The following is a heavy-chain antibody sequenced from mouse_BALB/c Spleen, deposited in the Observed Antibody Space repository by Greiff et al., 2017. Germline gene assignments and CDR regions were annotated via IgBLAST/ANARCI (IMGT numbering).Heavy chain of an antibody. J-gene: IGHJ1*01. CDR3: ARGEVRGYFDV. V-gene: IGHV14-1*02. Sequence: EVKLMESGAELVRPGALVKLSCKASGFTIKDYYMHWVKQRPEQGLEWIGWIDPENGNTIYDPKFQGKASITADTSSNTAYLQLSSLTSEDTAVYYCARGEVRGYFDVWGAGTTVTVSS. D-gene: IGHD2-14*01. CDR2: IDPENGNT. CDR1: GFTIKDYY.